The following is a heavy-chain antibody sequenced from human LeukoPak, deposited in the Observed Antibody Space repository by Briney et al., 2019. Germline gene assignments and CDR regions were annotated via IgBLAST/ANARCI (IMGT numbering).Heavy chain of an antibody. CDR3: AGLVGRYSSGLYYYYFDY. Sequence: SGTLSLTCTVSGDSINSLDLWSWVRQPPGKGLEWIGEMYLSGTTHSNPSVKSRVTISIDKSKNQFFLNLSSVSAADTAVYYCAGLVGRYSSGLYYYYFDYWGQGTLVTVSS. CDR1: GDSINSLDL. V-gene: IGHV4-4*02. D-gene: IGHD3-22*01. J-gene: IGHJ4*02. CDR2: MYLSGTT.